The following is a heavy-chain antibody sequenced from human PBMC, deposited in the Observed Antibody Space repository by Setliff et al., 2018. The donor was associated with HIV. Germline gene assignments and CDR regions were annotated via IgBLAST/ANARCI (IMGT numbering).Heavy chain of an antibody. CDR1: GGSISSGSYY. Sequence: PSETLSLTCTVSGGSISSGSYYWSWIRQPAGKGLEWIGRIYTSGSTNYNPSLKSRVTISVDTSKNQFSLKLRSVTAADTAVYYCGRDVSRGWYLSHFDYWGQGTLVTVSS. CDR3: GRDVSRGWYLSHFDY. V-gene: IGHV4-61*02. J-gene: IGHJ4*02. D-gene: IGHD6-19*01. CDR2: IYTSGST.